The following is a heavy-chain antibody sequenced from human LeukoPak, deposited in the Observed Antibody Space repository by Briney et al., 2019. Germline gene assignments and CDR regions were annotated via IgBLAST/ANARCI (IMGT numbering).Heavy chain of an antibody. CDR1: GGSIRSYY. CDR2: IYYSGST. V-gene: IGHV4-59*12. D-gene: IGHD7-27*01. Sequence: PSETLSLTCTVSGGSIRSYYWSWIRQPPGKGLEWIGYIYYSGSTNYNPSLESRVTISVDTSKNQFSLKLSSVTAADTAVYYCARVRATGAHDCWGQGTLVTVSS. CDR3: ARVRATGAHDC. J-gene: IGHJ4*02.